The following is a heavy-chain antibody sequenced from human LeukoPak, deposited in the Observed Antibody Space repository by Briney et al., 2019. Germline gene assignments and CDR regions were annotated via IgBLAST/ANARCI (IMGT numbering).Heavy chain of an antibody. CDR2: IYTTGGK. CDR1: GFTVSSNY. J-gene: IGHJ4*02. Sequence: GGSLRLSCAASGFTVSSNYMSWVRQAPGKGLEWVSIIYTTGGKYYADSVKGRFTISRDNSKHTLYLQMNSLRAEDTAVYYCARGSDGWFAFDYWGQGILVTVSS. D-gene: IGHD6-19*01. CDR3: ARGSDGWFAFDY. V-gene: IGHV3-66*01.